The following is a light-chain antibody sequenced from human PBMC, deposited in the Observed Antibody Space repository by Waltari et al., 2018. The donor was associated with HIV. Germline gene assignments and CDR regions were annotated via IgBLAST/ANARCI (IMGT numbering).Light chain of an antibody. CDR3: QQRYNWRT. CDR2: DAS. J-gene: IGKJ2*01. Sequence: IVLTQSPAPLSLSPGERATLSCRARQTVGVYVAWYQQKPGQAPRLLIYDASHRATGILARFSGSGAGTEFSLTISSLEPEDFAVYYCQQRYNWRTFGQGTKLEIK. V-gene: IGKV3-11*01. CDR1: QTVGVY.